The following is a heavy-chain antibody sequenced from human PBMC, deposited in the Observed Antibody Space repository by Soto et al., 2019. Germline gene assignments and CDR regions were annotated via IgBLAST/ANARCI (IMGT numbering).Heavy chain of an antibody. D-gene: IGHD4-17*01. V-gene: IGHV1-69*08. CDR2: IIPILGIA. CDR3: ARDENGDYVAWFDP. J-gene: IGHJ5*02. Sequence: QVQLVQSGAEVKQPGSSVKVSCKASGGTFSSYTISWVRQAPGQGLEWMGRIIPILGIANYAQKFQGRVTITADKSTSTAYMELSSLRSEDTAVYYCARDENGDYVAWFDPWGQGTLVTVSS. CDR1: GGTFSSYT.